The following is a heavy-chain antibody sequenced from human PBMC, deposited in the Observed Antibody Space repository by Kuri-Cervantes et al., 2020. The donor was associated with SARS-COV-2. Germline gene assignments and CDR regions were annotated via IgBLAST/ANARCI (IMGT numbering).Heavy chain of an antibody. CDR2: ISAYNGNT. J-gene: IGHJ6*02. D-gene: IGHD7-27*01. CDR3: AVLTGESGPYYYHYGMDV. Sequence: ASVKVSCKASGYTFTSYGISWVRQAPGQGLEWMGWISAYNGNTNYAQKLQGRVTMTTDTSTSTAYMELRSLRSDDTAVYYCAVLTGESGPYYYHYGMDVWGQGTTVTVSS. V-gene: IGHV1-18*01. CDR1: GYTFTSYG.